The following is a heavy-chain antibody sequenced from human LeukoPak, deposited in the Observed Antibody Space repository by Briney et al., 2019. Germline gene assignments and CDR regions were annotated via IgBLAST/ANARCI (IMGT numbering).Heavy chain of an antibody. D-gene: IGHD6-13*01. V-gene: IGHV1-46*01. CDR2: INPSGGST. CDR1: GYTFTSYY. Sequence: ASVKVSCKASGYTFTSYYMHWVRQAPGQGLEWMGIINPSGGSTSYAQKFQGRVTMTGDTSTSTVYMELSSLRSEDTAVYYCARDLSPRGSTDYWGQGTLVTVSS. CDR3: ARDLSPRGSTDY. J-gene: IGHJ4*02.